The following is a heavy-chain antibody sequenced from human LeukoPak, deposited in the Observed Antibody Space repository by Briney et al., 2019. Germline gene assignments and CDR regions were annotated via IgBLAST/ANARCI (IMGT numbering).Heavy chain of an antibody. J-gene: IGHJ4*02. CDR1: GGSISGYY. Sequence: SETLSLICTVSGGSISGYYWSWIRQPPGKGLEWIGDIYYSGSTTYNPSLKSRVTTSVDTSKNQFSLRLSSVTAADTAVYFCARLADGYNYFDSWGQGTLVTVSS. D-gene: IGHD5-24*01. V-gene: IGHV4-59*01. CDR2: IYYSGST. CDR3: ARLADGYNYFDS.